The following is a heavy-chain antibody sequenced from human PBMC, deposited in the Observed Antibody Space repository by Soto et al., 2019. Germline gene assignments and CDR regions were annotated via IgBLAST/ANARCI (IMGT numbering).Heavy chain of an antibody. CDR1: GLTFSSYA. V-gene: IGHV3-23*01. Sequence: GGSLRLPCAASGLTFSSYAMSWVRQSPGKGLEWVSAISGSGVSTYYADSVKGRFTISRDNSKNTLYMQMNSLRAEDTAGYYCAKDRLGNAVVPAALESAKSPPCYHGMDVWGQGTTVTVSS. CDR2: ISGSGVST. CDR3: AKDRLGNAVVPAALESAKSPPCYHGMDV. J-gene: IGHJ6*02. D-gene: IGHD2-2*01.